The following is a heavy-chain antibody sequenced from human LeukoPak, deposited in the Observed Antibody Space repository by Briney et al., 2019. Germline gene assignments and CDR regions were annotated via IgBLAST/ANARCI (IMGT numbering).Heavy chain of an antibody. CDR1: GFTFDDYA. J-gene: IGHJ4*02. Sequence: GGSLRLSCAASGFTFDDYAMHWVRQAPGKGLEWVSGISWNSGSIGYADSVKGRFTISRDNAKNSLYLQMNSLRAEDTALYYCAKDLYTVTTYYFDSWGQGTLVTVSS. V-gene: IGHV3-9*01. CDR3: AKDLYTVTTYYFDS. CDR2: ISWNSGSI. D-gene: IGHD4-17*01.